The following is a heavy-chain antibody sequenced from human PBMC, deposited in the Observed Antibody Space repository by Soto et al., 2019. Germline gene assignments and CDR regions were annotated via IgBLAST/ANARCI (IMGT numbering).Heavy chain of an antibody. CDR2: STGSNGAT. CDR1: GYNFIDYG. Sequence: QVHLVQSGAEVKRPGASVKVSCKFSGYNFIDYGMTWVRQAPGQGLERMGGSTGSNGATNYAPKFQGRVTLTADTSTNTVYMELRSLRKADTVVYYCARDSMWLINKGNWFDSWGQGTLGTVSS. V-gene: IGHV1-18*04. CDR3: ARDSMWLINKGNWFDS. D-gene: IGHD5-12*01. J-gene: IGHJ5*01.